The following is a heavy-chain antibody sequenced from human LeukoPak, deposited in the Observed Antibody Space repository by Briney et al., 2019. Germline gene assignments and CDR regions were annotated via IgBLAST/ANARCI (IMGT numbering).Heavy chain of an antibody. D-gene: IGHD3-10*02. CDR3: ARDLHYYVAMDV. V-gene: IGHV3-30*03. J-gene: IGHJ6*02. Sequence: GRSLRLSCAASEFTFSSYGMHWVRQAPGKGLEWVAVISYDGSNQYYADTVKGRFTISRDNSKNTLYLQMNSLRAEDTALYYCARDLHYYVAMDVWGQGTTVTVSS. CDR2: ISYDGSNQ. CDR1: EFTFSSYG.